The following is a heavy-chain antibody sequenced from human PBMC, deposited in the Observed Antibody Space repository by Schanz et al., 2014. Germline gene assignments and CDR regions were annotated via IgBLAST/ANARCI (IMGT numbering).Heavy chain of an antibody. D-gene: IGHD3-22*01. CDR2: TSYHGSER. J-gene: IGHJ4*02. CDR3: AKSYDTSGYSGFDY. CDR1: GFSFSDYG. V-gene: IGHV3-30*18. Sequence: QVQLVESGGGVVQPGRSLRLSCAGSGFSFSDYGMHWVRQAPGRGLEWVAVTSYHGSERYYADSVKGRFTISRDNSKNTLYLQMNSLRTEDTAVYFCAKSYDTSGYSGFDYWGQGTLVTVSS.